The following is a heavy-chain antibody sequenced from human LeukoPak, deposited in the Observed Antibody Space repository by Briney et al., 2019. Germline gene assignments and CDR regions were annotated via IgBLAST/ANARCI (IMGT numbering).Heavy chain of an antibody. D-gene: IGHD6-6*01. CDR2: IYYSGRT. V-gene: IGHV4-39*02. CDR1: GGSISSNTYY. CDR3: VREVGGAARHVDY. J-gene: IGHJ4*02. Sequence: PSETLSLTCTVSGGSISSNTYYWGWIRLSQGKGLEWIGSIYYSGRTHYSPSLKSRVTISIDTSKNQFSLKLSSVTAADTAVYYCVREVGGAARHVDYWGQGYLVTVSS.